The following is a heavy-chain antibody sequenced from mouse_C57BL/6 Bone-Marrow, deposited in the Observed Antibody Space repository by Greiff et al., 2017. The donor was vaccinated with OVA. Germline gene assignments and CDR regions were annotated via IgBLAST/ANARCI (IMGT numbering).Heavy chain of an antibody. CDR1: GYTFTDYY. J-gene: IGHJ3*01. D-gene: IGHD1-1*01. Sequence: VKLVESGAELVRPGASVKLSCKASGYTFTDYYINWVKQRPGQGLEWIARIYPGSGNTYYNEKFKGKATLTAEKSSSTAYMQLSSLTSEDSAVYFCARQDYGSSSFAYWGQGTLVTVSA. V-gene: IGHV1-76*01. CDR3: ARQDYGSSSFAY. CDR2: IYPGSGNT.